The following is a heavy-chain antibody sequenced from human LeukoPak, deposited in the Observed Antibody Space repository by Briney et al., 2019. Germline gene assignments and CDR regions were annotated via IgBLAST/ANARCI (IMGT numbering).Heavy chain of an antibody. Sequence: SVKVSCKASGGTFSSYAISWVRQAPGQGLEWMGGIIPIFGTANYAQKFQGRVTISADESTSTAYMELSSLTSEDTAVYYCARDLAMVRGARYRPYNWFDPWGQGTLVTVSS. D-gene: IGHD3-10*01. V-gene: IGHV1-69*13. CDR1: GGTFSSYA. CDR2: IIPIFGTA. J-gene: IGHJ5*02. CDR3: ARDLAMVRGARYRPYNWFDP.